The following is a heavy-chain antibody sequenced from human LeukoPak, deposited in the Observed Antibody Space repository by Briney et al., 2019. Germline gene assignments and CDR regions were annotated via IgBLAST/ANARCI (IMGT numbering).Heavy chain of an antibody. CDR3: ARDGPAVAGRGYFDY. V-gene: IGHV4-4*07. J-gene: IGHJ4*02. CDR1: GGSISSYY. Sequence: SETLSLTCTVSGGSISSYYWSWIRQPAGKGLEWIGRIYTSGSTNYNPSLKSRVTMSVDTCKNQFSLKLSSVTAADTAVYYCARDGPAVAGRGYFDYWGQGILVTVSS. D-gene: IGHD6-19*01. CDR2: IYTSGST.